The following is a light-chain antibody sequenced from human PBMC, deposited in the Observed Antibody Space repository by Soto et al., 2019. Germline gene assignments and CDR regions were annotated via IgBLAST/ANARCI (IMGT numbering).Light chain of an antibody. J-gene: IGKJ2*01. CDR3: QQYYVTPPS. Sequence: DIVMTQSPDSLAVSLGERATINCKSSQSVLYSSNNKNYLAWYQQKPGQPPNLLIYWASTRKSGVPDRFSGSGSGTDFTLTISSLHAEDVAVYYCQQYYVTPPSFGQGTKLEIK. CDR1: QSVLYSSNNKNY. CDR2: WAS. V-gene: IGKV4-1*01.